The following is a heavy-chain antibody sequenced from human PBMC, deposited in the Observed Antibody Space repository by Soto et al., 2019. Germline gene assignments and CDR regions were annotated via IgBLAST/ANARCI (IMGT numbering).Heavy chain of an antibody. Sequence: EVQVVESGGGLVQPGGSLRLSCAVSGLTFSDYYFDWVRQSPGKGLEWVGRSKNKANGYTMEYAASVKGRFTISRDDSKNSVVLQMSSLRTEDTAVYYCVIVGRTSWGHGTTVTVPS. J-gene: IGHJ3*01. CDR3: VIVGRTS. D-gene: IGHD3-3*01. CDR1: GLTFSDYY. V-gene: IGHV3-72*01. CDR2: SKNKANGYTM.